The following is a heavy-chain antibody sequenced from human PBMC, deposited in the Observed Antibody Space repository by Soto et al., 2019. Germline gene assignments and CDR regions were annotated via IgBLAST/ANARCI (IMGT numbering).Heavy chain of an antibody. CDR1: GFTFSSYG. Sequence: QVQLVESGGGVVHPGRSLRLSCAASGFTFSSYGMHWVRQAPGKGLEWVAVISYDGSNKYYADSVKGRFTISRDNSKNTLYLQMNSLRAEDTAVYYCAKGETVVTGDYFDYWGQGTLVTVSS. V-gene: IGHV3-30*18. CDR3: AKGETVVTGDYFDY. D-gene: IGHD2-15*01. CDR2: ISYDGSNK. J-gene: IGHJ4*02.